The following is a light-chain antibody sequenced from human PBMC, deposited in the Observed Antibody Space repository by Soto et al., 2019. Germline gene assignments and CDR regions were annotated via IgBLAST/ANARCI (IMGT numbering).Light chain of an antibody. CDR2: GAS. Sequence: EIVMTQSPDTLSVSPGERATLSWRASQSVSNNLAWYQQKPGQAPGLLIYGASTRATGIPARFSGSGSGTEFTLTISSLQSEDFAVYYCQEYNNWSYNFGQGTKVDIK. J-gene: IGKJ2*01. CDR3: QEYNNWSYN. CDR1: QSVSNN. V-gene: IGKV3-15*01.